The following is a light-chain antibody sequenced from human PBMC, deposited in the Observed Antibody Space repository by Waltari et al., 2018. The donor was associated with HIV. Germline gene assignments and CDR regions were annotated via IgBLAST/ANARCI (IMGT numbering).Light chain of an antibody. CDR1: QSVSSY. Sequence: EIVLTQSPATLSLSPGERATLSCRASQSVSSYLAWHQQKPGQAPRLLIYDASNRATGIPARFSASGSGTDFTLTISSLEPEDFAVYYCQQRSYWPPYTFGQGTRLEIK. J-gene: IGKJ2*01. CDR3: QQRSYWPPYT. CDR2: DAS. V-gene: IGKV3-11*01.